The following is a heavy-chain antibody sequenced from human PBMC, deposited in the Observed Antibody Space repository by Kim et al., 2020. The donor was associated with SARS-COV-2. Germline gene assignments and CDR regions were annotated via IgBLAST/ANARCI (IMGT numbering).Heavy chain of an antibody. CDR3: ARVGVSGWAPKFDY. V-gene: IGHV4-59*01. D-gene: IGHD6-19*01. J-gene: IGHJ4*02. Sequence: NPSLTSRVTISVDTSKNQFSLKLSSVTAADTAVYYCARVGVSGWAPKFDYWGQGTLVTVSS.